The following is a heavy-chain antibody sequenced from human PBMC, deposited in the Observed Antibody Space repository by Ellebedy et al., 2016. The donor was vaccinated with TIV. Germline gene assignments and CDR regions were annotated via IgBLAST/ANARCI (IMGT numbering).Heavy chain of an antibody. Sequence: MPSETLSLTCTVSGGSIRSYSWSWIRQPPGKGLEWLGYIFHSGGTNQNPLFKSRVAISIDTSHNQFSLNLTSVTAADTAVYYCARSKITFFAETDAFDIWGQGTRVTVSP. CDR2: IFHSGGT. D-gene: IGHD3-3*01. CDR3: ARSKITFFAETDAFDI. V-gene: IGHV4-59*01. J-gene: IGHJ3*02. CDR1: GGSIRSYS.